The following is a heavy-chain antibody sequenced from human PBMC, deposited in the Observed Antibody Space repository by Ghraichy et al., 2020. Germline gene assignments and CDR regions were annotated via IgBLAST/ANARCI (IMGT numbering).Heavy chain of an antibody. Sequence: SETLSLTCTVSGGSISSSSYYWGWIRQPPGKGLEWIGSIYYSGSTYYNPSLKSRVTISVDTSKNQFSLKLSSVTAAVTAVYYCARFIAVAGTRWFDPWGQGTLVTVSS. V-gene: IGHV4-39*01. CDR3: ARFIAVAGTRWFDP. CDR1: GGSISSSSYY. D-gene: IGHD6-19*01. J-gene: IGHJ5*02. CDR2: IYYSGST.